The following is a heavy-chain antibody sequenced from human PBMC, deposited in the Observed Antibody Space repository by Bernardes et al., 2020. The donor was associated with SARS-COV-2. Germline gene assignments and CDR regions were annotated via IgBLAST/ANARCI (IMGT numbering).Heavy chain of an antibody. CDR1: GFSFDTYA. CDR2: IRGSGSSS. CDR3: AKLNRRHFVPTNWYFDL. D-gene: IGHD6-6*01. J-gene: IGHJ2*01. V-gene: IGHV3-23*01. Sequence: GGSLRLSCAASGFSFDTYAMTWVRQAPGKGLEWVSGIRGSGSSSYYVDSVKGRFTISRDNSKRTMYLQMNSLRVDDTGVYYCAKLNRRHFVPTNWYFDLWGRGTLVTVSS.